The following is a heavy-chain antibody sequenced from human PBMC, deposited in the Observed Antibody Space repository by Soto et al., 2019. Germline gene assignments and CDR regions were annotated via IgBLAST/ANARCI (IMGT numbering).Heavy chain of an antibody. CDR1: GGSITTGDYY. V-gene: IGHV4-31*03. Sequence: PSETLSVTCIVAGGSITTGDYYLRWIRQHPGKGLEWIGYIYRSGSTLYNPSLKSRLTISVDTSKNQFSLSLSSVTAADAAVCYCVRVFYLAGPGQNYFDLWGQGTLVTVSS. CDR3: VRVFYLAGPGQNYFDL. J-gene: IGHJ4*02. D-gene: IGHD6-13*01. CDR2: IYRSGST.